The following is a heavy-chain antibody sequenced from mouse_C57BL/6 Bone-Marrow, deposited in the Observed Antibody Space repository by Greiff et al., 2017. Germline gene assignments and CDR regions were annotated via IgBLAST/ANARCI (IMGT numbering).Heavy chain of an antibody. Sequence: VQLQQSGGDLVKPGGSLKLSCAASGFTFSSYGMSWVRQTPDKRLEWVATISSGGSSTYYPDSVKGRFTISRDNAKNTLYLQMSSLKSEATAMYFCARLYGNYPAYCDQGTVVTVSA. D-gene: IGHD2-1*01. V-gene: IGHV5-6*01. J-gene: IGHJ3*01. CDR2: ISSGGSST. CDR1: GFTFSSYG. CDR3: ARLYGNYPAY.